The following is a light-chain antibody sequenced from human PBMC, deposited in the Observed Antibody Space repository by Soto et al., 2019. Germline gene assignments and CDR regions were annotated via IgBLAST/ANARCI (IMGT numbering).Light chain of an antibody. CDR3: AAWDDSLSGPE. Sequence: QSVLTQPPSASGTPGQRVTISCSGSGSNIGRNYVYWYQQLPGTAPKLLIYSNNQRPSGVPDRFSGSKSGTSASLAISGLRSEDEADYYCAAWDDSLSGPEFGGGTKLTVL. V-gene: IGLV1-47*02. J-gene: IGLJ3*02. CDR1: GSNIGRNY. CDR2: SNN.